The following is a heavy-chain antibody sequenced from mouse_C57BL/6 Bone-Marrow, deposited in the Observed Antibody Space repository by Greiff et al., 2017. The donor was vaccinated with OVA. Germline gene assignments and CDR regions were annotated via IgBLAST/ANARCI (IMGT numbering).Heavy chain of an antibody. J-gene: IGHJ3*01. Sequence: EVKLVESGAGLVKPGGSLKLSCAASGFTFSSYAMSWVRQTPEKRLEWVAYISSGGDYIYYADTVKGRFTISGYNARNTLYLQMSSLKSEDTAMYYCTIVGRGAWFAYWGQGTLVTVSA. D-gene: IGHD4-1*01. CDR3: TIVGRGAWFAY. V-gene: IGHV5-9-1*02. CDR1: GFTFSSYA. CDR2: ISSGGDYI.